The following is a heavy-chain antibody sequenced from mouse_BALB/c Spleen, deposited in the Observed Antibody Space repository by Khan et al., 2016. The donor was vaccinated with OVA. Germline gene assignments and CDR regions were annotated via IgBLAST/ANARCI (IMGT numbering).Heavy chain of an antibody. CDR1: GDSITSGF. D-gene: IGHD1-1*01. J-gene: IGHJ4*01. CDR2: VTYSGNT. CDR3: ARSYGSCAMDY. V-gene: IGHV3-8*02. Sequence: EVQLQESGPSLVKPSQTLSLTCSVTGDSITSGFWNWIRKFPGNKFEYMGYVTYSGNTYYNPSLKSRISITRDTSKSQYYLQLNSVTTEDTATYFCARSYGSCAMDYWGQGPSVTVSS.